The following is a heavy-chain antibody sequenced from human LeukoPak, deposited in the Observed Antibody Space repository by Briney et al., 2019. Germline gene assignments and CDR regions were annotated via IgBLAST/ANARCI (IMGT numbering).Heavy chain of an antibody. Sequence: PGGSLRLSCAASGFTFSSYGMHWARQAPGKGLEWVAFIYYDGSHQYYRDSVKGRFTISRDTSKNMVYLQMNSLRVEDTAVYFCARVAGDGYSSWDYWGQGTLVTVSS. V-gene: IGHV3-33*08. D-gene: IGHD5-24*01. J-gene: IGHJ4*02. CDR2: IYYDGSHQ. CDR1: GFTFSSYG. CDR3: ARVAGDGYSSWDY.